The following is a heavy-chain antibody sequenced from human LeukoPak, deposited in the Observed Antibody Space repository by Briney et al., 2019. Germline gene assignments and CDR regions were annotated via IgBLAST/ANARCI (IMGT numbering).Heavy chain of an antibody. Sequence: GGSLRLSCAASGFTVSSNYMSWVRQAPGKGLEWVSVIYSGGSTYYADSVKGRFTITRDNSKNTLYLQMNSLRAEDTAVYYCMGQQLWEGAFDIWGQGTMVTVSS. CDR3: MGQQLWEGAFDI. V-gene: IGHV3-66*01. CDR2: IYSGGST. CDR1: GFTVSSNY. D-gene: IGHD6-13*01. J-gene: IGHJ3*02.